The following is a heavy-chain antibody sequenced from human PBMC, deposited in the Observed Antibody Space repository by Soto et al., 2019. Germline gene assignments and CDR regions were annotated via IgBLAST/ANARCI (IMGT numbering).Heavy chain of an antibody. V-gene: IGHV3-73*01. CDR2: IRSKPNTDAT. J-gene: IGHJ6*03. Sequence: EVQLVESGGGLVQPGGSLKLSCAASGFTFSDSAMHWVRQASGKGLEWVGRIRSKPNTDATAYAASVKGRFTISRDDLKNTAYLQMNSMKTGDTAVYYCTRHVDCSGGSCYSGYYYYMDVWGKGTTVTVSS. D-gene: IGHD2-15*01. CDR3: TRHVDCSGGSCYSGYYYYMDV. CDR1: GFTFSDSA.